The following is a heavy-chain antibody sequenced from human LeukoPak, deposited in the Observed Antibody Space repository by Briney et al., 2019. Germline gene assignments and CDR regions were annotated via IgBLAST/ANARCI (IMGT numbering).Heavy chain of an antibody. CDR2: INPKSGGT. D-gene: IGHD3-3*01. V-gene: IGHV1-2*02. CDR3: ARGPRITIFGVVMANDAFDI. CDR1: GYSFTGYY. Sequence: ASVKVSCKASGYSFTGYYMHWVRQAPGQGLEWMGWINPKSGGTVYAQKFQGRVTMTRDTSSSTAYMELSRLRFDDTVVYYCARGPRITIFGVVMANDAFDIWGQGTMVTVSS. J-gene: IGHJ3*02.